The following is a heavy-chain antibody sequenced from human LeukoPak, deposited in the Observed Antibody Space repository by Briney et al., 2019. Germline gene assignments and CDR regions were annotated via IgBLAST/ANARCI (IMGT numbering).Heavy chain of an antibody. CDR1: GFTLSNNY. V-gene: IGHV3-53*01. Sequence: GGSLRLSCAASGFTLSNNYMNWVRQAPGKGLEWVSLIYSGGTTKYADSVKGRFTISRDNSKNTFYLQMNSLRVEDTAMYYCARDPPGIAASGTGGWGQGTLVTVSS. J-gene: IGHJ4*02. CDR3: ARDPPGIAASGTGG. D-gene: IGHD6-13*01. CDR2: IYSGGTT.